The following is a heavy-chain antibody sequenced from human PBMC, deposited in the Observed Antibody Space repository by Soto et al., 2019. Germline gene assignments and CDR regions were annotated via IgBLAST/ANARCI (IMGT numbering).Heavy chain of an antibody. D-gene: IGHD6-13*01. V-gene: IGHV3-23*01. CDR3: ARQDYSTTWYRNY. CDR2: ISGSAGAT. Sequence: EVQLLESGGGVVQPGGSLRLSCAASGFTFSAYAMTWVRQAPGKGLEWVSVISGSAGATYYADSVKGRFTISRDNSKNTLYLQMNSLRAEDTAVYYCARQDYSTTWYRNYWGQGTLVTVSS. J-gene: IGHJ4*02. CDR1: GFTFSAYA.